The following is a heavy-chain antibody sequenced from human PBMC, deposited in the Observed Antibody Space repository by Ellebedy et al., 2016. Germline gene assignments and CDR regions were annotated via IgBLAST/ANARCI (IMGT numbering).Heavy chain of an antibody. J-gene: IGHJ6*03. V-gene: IGHV3-23*01. Sequence: GESLKISXAASGFTFSSYAMSWVRQAPGKGLEWVSAISGSGGSTYYADSVKGRFTISRDNSKNTLYLQMNSLRAEDTAVYYCARGLVYDYYYMDVWGKGTTVTVSS. D-gene: IGHD3-10*01. CDR2: ISGSGGST. CDR1: GFTFSSYA. CDR3: ARGLVYDYYYMDV.